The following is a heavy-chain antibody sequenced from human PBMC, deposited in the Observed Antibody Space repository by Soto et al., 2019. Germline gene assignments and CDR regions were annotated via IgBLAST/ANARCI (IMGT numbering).Heavy chain of an antibody. CDR3: ARAQNRVGYCSSTSCYPTNWFDP. CDR1: GGSISSGGYY. Sequence: SETLSLTCIVSGGSISSGGYYWSWIRQHTGKGLEWIGYIYYSGSTYYNPSLRSRVTISVDTSKNQFSLKLSSVTAADTAVYYCARAQNRVGYCSSTSCYPTNWFDPWGQGTLVTVSS. D-gene: IGHD2-2*01. CDR2: IYYSGST. J-gene: IGHJ5*02. V-gene: IGHV4-31*03.